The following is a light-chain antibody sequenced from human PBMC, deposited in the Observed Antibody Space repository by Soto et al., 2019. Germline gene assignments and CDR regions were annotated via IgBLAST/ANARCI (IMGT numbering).Light chain of an antibody. J-gene: IGKJ5*01. Sequence: ELVLTQSPVILSLSPGERATLSCRASQSVSNQLAWYQQKPGQPPRLLMYDASRRVTGIPARFSGSGSGTDFTLTLSSLEPEDFAVYYCQQRAGSSTFGQGTRLEIK. V-gene: IGKV3-11*01. CDR3: QQRAGSST. CDR2: DAS. CDR1: QSVSNQ.